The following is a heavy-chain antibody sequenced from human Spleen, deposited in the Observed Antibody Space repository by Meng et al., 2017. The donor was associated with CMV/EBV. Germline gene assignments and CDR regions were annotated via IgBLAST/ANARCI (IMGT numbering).Heavy chain of an antibody. J-gene: IGHJ4*02. CDR1: GFTFSNYE. CDR3: ARVPYYYDFWSGHDYYFDY. V-gene: IGHV3-48*03. Sequence: GGSLRLSCAASGFTFSNYEMNWVRQAPGKGLEWVSSITSSGSTIDYADSVKGRFTISRDNAKNSLYLQMNSLRAEDTAIYYCARVPYYYDFWSGHDYYFDYWGQGTLVTVSS. D-gene: IGHD3-3*01. CDR2: ITSSGSTI.